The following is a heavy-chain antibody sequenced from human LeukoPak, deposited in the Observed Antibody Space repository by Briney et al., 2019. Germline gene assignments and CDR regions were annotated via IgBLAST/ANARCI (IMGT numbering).Heavy chain of an antibody. CDR2: IKQDGSGE. Sequence: GGSLRLSCVASGFTFSSYWMSWVRQAPGKGLEWVAKIKQDGSGEYYLDSVKGRFTISRDNAKNSLYLQMNSLRAEDTAVYFCTTGYSSGWYNEGNYWGQGTLVTVSS. V-gene: IGHV3-7*01. D-gene: IGHD6-19*01. J-gene: IGHJ4*02. CDR1: GFTFSSYW. CDR3: TTGYSSGWYNEGNY.